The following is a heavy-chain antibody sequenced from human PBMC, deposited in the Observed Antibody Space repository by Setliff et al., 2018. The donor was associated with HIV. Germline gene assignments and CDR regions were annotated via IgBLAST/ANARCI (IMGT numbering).Heavy chain of an antibody. CDR3: ASLCHDTSAPWLYYFDY. V-gene: IGHV4-61*02. Sequence: TLSLTCTVSGGSISSGSHYWSWIRQPAGKGLEWIGLIYTSGRTNYNPSLKSRVTISVDRSKNQFSLNLSSVTAADTALYYCASLCHDTSAPWLYYFDYWGQGTLVTVSS. CDR2: IYTSGRT. J-gene: IGHJ4*02. D-gene: IGHD3-22*01. CDR1: GGSISSGSHY.